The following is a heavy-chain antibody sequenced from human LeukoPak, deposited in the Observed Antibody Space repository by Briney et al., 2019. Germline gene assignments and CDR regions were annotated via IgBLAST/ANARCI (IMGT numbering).Heavy chain of an antibody. CDR1: GGSISSSSYY. J-gene: IGHJ6*03. V-gene: IGHV4-39*07. CDR2: IYYSGST. D-gene: IGHD3-22*01. Sequence: SETLSLTCTVSGGSISSSSYYWGWIRQPPGKGLEWIGSIYYSGSTNYNPSLKSRVTISVDTSKNQFSLKLSSVTAADTAVYYCARDVDSSGYYYYYYMDVWGKGTTVTVSS. CDR3: ARDVDSSGYYYYYYMDV.